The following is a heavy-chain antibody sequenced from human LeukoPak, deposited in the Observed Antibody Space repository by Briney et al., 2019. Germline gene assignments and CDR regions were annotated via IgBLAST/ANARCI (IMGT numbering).Heavy chain of an antibody. D-gene: IGHD5-18*01. CDR2: INPNSGGT. J-gene: IGHJ4*02. CDR3: ATSSEGGYSYGSDIDY. CDR1: GYTFTAYY. Sequence: ASVKVSCKASGYTFTAYYMYWVRQAPGQGLECMGRINPNSGGTNYAQKFQGRVTMTRDPSISTAYMELSRLRSDDTAVYYCATSSEGGYSYGSDIDYWGQGTLVTVSS. V-gene: IGHV1-2*06.